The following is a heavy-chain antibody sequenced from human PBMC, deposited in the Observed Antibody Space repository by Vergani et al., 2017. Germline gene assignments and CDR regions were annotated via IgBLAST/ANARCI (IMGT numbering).Heavy chain of an antibody. CDR1: GFTFSSYA. CDR3: AKDPDGTTVTTAFDP. V-gene: IGHV3-23*01. J-gene: IGHJ5*02. D-gene: IGHD4-11*01. Sequence: EVQLLESGGGLVQPVGSLRLSCAASGFTFSSYAMSWVRQAPGKGLEWVSAISGSGGSTYYADSVKGRFTISRDNSKNTLYLQMNSLRAEDTAVYYCAKDPDGTTVTTAFDPWGQGTLVTVSA. CDR2: ISGSGGST.